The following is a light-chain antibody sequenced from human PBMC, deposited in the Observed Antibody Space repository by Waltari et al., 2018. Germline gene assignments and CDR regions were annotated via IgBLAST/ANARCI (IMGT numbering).Light chain of an antibody. V-gene: IGLV1-44*01. Sequence: QSVLTQPPSVSGTPGPRVTISCSGSASNIGHNLVNWYQQFPGKAPKLLIYRSDPRPSGSPDRFSGSKSGTSASLAISGLQSEDEADYYCAAWDDSLNGRWVFGGGTKVTVL. CDR3: AAWDDSLNGRWV. CDR2: RSD. J-gene: IGLJ3*02. CDR1: ASNIGHNL.